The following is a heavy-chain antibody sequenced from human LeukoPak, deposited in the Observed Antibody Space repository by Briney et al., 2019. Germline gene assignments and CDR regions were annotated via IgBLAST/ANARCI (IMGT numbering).Heavy chain of an antibody. V-gene: IGHV4-61*02. D-gene: IGHD3-3*01. J-gene: IGHJ4*02. CDR2: IYTSGST. Sequence: PSQTLSLTCTVSGGSISSGSYYWSWIRQPAGKGLEWIGRIYTSGSTSYNPSLKSRVTISVDTSKNQFSLKLSSVTAADTAVYYCARWYYDFWSGLTYFDYWGQGTLVTVSS. CDR1: GGSISSGSYY. CDR3: ARWYYDFWSGLTYFDY.